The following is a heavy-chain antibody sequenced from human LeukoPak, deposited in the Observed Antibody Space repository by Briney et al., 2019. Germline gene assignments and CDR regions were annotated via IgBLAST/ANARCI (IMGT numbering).Heavy chain of an antibody. CDR3: ARDRLRWPKIDY. D-gene: IGHD4-23*01. V-gene: IGHV4-39*07. CDR2: IYYSVTT. CDR1: GGSISSSDYY. Sequence: PSETLSLTCTVSGGSISSSDYYRGWIRQPPGKGLEWIGSIYYSVTTYYNPSLKSRVTISVDTSKNQFSLKLNSVTAADTAVYYCARDRLRWPKIDYWGQGTLVTVSS. J-gene: IGHJ4*02.